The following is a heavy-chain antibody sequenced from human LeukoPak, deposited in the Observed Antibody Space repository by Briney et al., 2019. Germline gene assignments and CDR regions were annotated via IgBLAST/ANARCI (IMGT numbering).Heavy chain of an antibody. V-gene: IGHV4-59*08. D-gene: IGHD3-10*01. Sequence: SETLSLTCTVSGDSITNSYWGWVRQPPGNGLEWIGYVHYSGSINYSPSLKNRLTMSVDTSRSHFSLRLTSVTAADTAVYYCARLRPLERVSSYYYHAMDVWGQGTTVTVSS. CDR2: VHYSGSI. CDR1: GDSITNSY. CDR3: ARLRPLERVSSYYYHAMDV. J-gene: IGHJ6*02.